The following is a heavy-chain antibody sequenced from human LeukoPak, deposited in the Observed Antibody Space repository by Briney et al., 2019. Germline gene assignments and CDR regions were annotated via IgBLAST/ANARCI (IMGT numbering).Heavy chain of an antibody. J-gene: IGHJ4*02. Sequence: PGGSLRLSCATSGFTFNDHYLGWVRQAPGKGLEWVSYISSSGSTIYYADSVKGRFTISRDNAKNSLYLQMNSLRAEDTAVYYCARGSGYDLRYFDYWGQGTLVTVSS. V-gene: IGHV3-11*04. D-gene: IGHD5-12*01. CDR2: ISSSGSTI. CDR3: ARGSGYDLRYFDY. CDR1: GFTFNDHY.